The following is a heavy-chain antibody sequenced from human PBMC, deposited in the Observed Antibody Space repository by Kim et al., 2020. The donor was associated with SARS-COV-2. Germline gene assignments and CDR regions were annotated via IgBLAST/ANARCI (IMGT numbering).Heavy chain of an antibody. CDR1: GFIFSTYE. Sequence: GGSLRLSCAASGFIFSTYEFNWVRQAPGKGLEWLSYISKTGTTIHYADSVRGRFTISRDNAKNSLYLQMNSLRAEDTAIYYCAREGYDYNTWDAFDIWGQGTMVTVSS. CDR2: ISKTGTTI. J-gene: IGHJ3*02. CDR3: AREGYDYNTWDAFDI. D-gene: IGHD4-4*01. V-gene: IGHV3-48*03.